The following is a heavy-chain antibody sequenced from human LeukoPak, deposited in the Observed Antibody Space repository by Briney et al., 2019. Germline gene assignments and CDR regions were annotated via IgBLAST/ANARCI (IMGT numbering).Heavy chain of an antibody. Sequence: SETLSPTCTVSGGSISSSSYYWGWIRQPPGKGLEWIGSIYYSGSTYYNPSLKSRVTISVDTSKNQFSLKLSSVTAADTAVYYCARVGPHHYFDYWGQGTLVTVSS. J-gene: IGHJ4*02. CDR1: GGSISSSSYY. CDR2: IYYSGST. V-gene: IGHV4-39*07. CDR3: ARVGPHHYFDY.